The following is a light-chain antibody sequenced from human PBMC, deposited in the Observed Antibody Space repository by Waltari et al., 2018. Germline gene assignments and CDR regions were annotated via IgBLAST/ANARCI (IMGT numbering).Light chain of an antibody. CDR3: MQGTHWPPVT. J-gene: IGKJ4*01. Sequence: DVVMTQSPLSLPVTLGQSASISCRSSQTIVHSNGYTYLNWFHQRPGQSPRRLIYKVSNRDSGVPDRFSGSGSGTDFTLEISRVEAEDIGVYYCMQGTHWPPVTFGGGTKVEIK. CDR2: KVS. CDR1: QTIVHSNGYTY. V-gene: IGKV2-30*02.